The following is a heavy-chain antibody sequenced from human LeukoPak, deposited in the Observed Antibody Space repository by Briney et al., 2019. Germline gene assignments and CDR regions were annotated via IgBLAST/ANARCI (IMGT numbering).Heavy chain of an antibody. D-gene: IGHD3-3*01. CDR1: GFTFSDYY. CDR3: ASSFGVVTLFY. J-gene: IGHJ4*02. CDR2: ISSSGSTI. V-gene: IGHV3-11*04. Sequence: GGSLRLSCAASGFTFSDYYMSWIRRAPGKGLEWVSSISSSGSTIYYADSVKGRFTISRDNAKNSLYLQMNSLRAEDTAVYYCASSFGVVTLFYWGQGTLVTVSS.